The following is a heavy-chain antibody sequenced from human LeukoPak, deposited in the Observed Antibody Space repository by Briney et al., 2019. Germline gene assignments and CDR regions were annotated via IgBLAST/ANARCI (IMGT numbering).Heavy chain of an antibody. CDR1: GGSFSGYY. V-gene: IGHV4-34*01. Sequence: SETLSLTCAVYGGSFSGYYWSWIRQPPGKGLEWIGEINHSGSTNYNPSLKSRVTISVDTSKNQFSLKLSSVTAADTAVYYCARGLNVIAAADRRQRMPPPTRQFDPWGQGTLVTVSS. CDR2: INHSGST. J-gene: IGHJ5*02. CDR3: ARGLNVIAAADRRQRMPPPTRQFDP. D-gene: IGHD6-13*01.